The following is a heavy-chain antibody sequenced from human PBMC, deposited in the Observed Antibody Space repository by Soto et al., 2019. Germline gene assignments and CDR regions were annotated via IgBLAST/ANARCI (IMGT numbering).Heavy chain of an antibody. CDR3: AADVASDSPLIDH. CDR1: GYTFTSYA. V-gene: IGHV1-3*01. Sequence: ASVKVSCKASGYTFTSYAMHWVRQAPGQRLEWMGWINAGNGNTKYSQKFQGRVTITRDTSASTAYMELSSLKTEDTAVYYCAADVASDSPLIDHWGQGTLVTVSS. D-gene: IGHD2-21*01. CDR2: INAGNGNT. J-gene: IGHJ4*02.